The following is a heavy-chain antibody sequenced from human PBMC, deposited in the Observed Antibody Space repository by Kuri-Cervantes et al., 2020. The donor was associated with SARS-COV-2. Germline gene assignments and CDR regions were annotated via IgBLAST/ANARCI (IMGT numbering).Heavy chain of an antibody. Sequence: ASVKVSCKASGYTFTSYAMHWVRQAPGQRPEWIGWINAGNGNTKYSQKLQGRVTITRDASASTAYMELSSLRSEDTAVYYCATAGYTYYYDSRFDYWGQGTLVTVSS. D-gene: IGHD3-22*01. CDR1: GYTFTSYA. J-gene: IGHJ4*02. CDR3: ATAGYTYYYDSRFDY. CDR2: INAGNGNT. V-gene: IGHV1-3*01.